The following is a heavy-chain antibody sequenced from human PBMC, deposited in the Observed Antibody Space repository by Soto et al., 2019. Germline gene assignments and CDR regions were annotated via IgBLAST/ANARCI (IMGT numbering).Heavy chain of an antibody. V-gene: IGHV5-10-1*03. CDR3: ASSPSIAARPFDY. CDR2: IDPSDSYT. D-gene: IGHD6-6*01. Sequence: EVQLVQSGAEVKKPGDSLRISCKGSGYSFTSYWISWVRQMPGKGLEWMGRIDPSDSYTNYSPSFQGHVTISADKSISTAYLQWSSLKASDTAMYYCASSPSIAARPFDYWGQGTLVTVSS. CDR1: GYSFTSYW. J-gene: IGHJ4*02.